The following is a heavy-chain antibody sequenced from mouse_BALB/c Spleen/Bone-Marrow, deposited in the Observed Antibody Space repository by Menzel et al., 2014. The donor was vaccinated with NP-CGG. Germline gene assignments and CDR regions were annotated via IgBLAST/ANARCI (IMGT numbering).Heavy chain of an antibody. CDR3: ARSGKVRNAMDY. V-gene: IGHV1S137*01. CDR1: GYTFTDYA. Sequence: LQESGAELVRPGVSVKISCKGSGYTFTDYAMHWVKQSRAKSLEWIGLISNYYGDASYNQKFKGKATMTVDKSSSTAYMELARLTSEDSAIYYCARSGKVRNAMDYWGQGTSVTVS. CDR2: ISNYYGDA. D-gene: IGHD2-14*01. J-gene: IGHJ4*01.